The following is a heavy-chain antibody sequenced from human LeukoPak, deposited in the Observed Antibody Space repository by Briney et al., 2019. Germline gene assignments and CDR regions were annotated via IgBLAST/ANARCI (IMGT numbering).Heavy chain of an antibody. J-gene: IGHJ4*02. CDR3: ARDYSIPERPPLAARPDY. CDR1: GFTFSSYA. V-gene: IGHV3-30-3*01. D-gene: IGHD6-6*01. CDR2: ISYDGSNK. Sequence: PGGSLRLSCAASGFTFSSYAMHWVRQAPGKGLEWVAVISYDGSNKYYADSVKGRFTISIDNSKNTLYLQMNSLRAEDTAVYYCARDYSIPERPPLAARPDYWGQGTLVTVSS.